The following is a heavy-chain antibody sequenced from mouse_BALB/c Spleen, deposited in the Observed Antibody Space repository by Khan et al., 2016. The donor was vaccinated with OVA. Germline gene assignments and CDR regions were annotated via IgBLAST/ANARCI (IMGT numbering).Heavy chain of an antibody. CDR2: IWSDGST. Sequence: QMQLEESGPGLVAPSQSLSITCTISGFSLTNYGVHWVRQPPGKGLEWLVVIWSDGSTTYNSAIKSRLTINKDNSKSQVFLKMNSLQTDDTAMYFGARQPYYHYNVMDYWGQGTSVNVSS. CDR3: ARQPYYHYNVMDY. D-gene: IGHD2-10*01. CDR1: GFSLTNYG. V-gene: IGHV2-6-1*01. J-gene: IGHJ4*01.